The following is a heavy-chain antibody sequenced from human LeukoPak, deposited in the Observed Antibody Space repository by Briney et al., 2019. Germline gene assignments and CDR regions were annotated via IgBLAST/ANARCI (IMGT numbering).Heavy chain of an antibody. Sequence: PSETPSLTCTVSGGSVSSGSYYWSWIRQPAGKGLEWIGRIYTSGSTNYNPSLKSRVTMSVDTSKNQFSLKLSSVTAADTAVYYCARDAPGSYYRGIYYYYGMDVWGQGTTVTVSS. CDR1: GGSVSSGSYY. CDR3: ARDAPGSYYRGIYYYYGMDV. D-gene: IGHD3-10*01. J-gene: IGHJ6*02. V-gene: IGHV4-61*02. CDR2: IYTSGST.